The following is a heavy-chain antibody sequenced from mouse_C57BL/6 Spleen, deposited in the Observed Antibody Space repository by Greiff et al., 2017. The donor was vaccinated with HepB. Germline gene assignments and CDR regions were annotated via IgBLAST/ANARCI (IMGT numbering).Heavy chain of an antibody. D-gene: IGHD4-1*01. V-gene: IGHV1-80*01. CDR3: ARNWDALFDY. J-gene: IGHJ2*01. CDR1: GYAFSSYW. Sequence: VQRVESGAELVKPGASVKISCKASGYAFSSYWMNWVKQRPGKGLEWIGQIYPGDGDTNYNGKFKGKATLTADKSSSPAYMQLSSLTSEDSAVYFCARNWDALFDYWGQGTTLTVSS. CDR2: IYPGDGDT.